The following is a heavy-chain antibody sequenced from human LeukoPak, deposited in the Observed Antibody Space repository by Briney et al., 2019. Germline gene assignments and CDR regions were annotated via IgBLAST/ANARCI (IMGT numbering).Heavy chain of an antibody. V-gene: IGHV4-61*08. CDR2: IYYSGST. Sequence: PSETLSLTCSVSGGSMSSGGYYWSWIRQHPGKGLEWIGYIYYSGSTNYNPSLKSRVTISVDTSKNQFSLKLSSVTAADTAVYYCARVALDYGDYVWFDPWGQGTLVTVSS. J-gene: IGHJ5*02. D-gene: IGHD4-17*01. CDR1: GGSMSSGGYY. CDR3: ARVALDYGDYVWFDP.